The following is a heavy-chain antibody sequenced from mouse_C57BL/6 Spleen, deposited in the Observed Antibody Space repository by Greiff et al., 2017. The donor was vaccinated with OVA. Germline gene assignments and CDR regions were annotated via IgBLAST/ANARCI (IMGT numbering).Heavy chain of an antibody. CDR1: GFNIKDDY. CDR2: IDPENGDT. V-gene: IGHV14-4*01. CDR3: TTVVATRAWFAY. J-gene: IGHJ3*01. D-gene: IGHD1-1*01. Sequence: EVQLKQSGAELVRPGASVKLSCTASGFNIKDDYMHWVKQRPEQGLEWIGWIDPENGDTEYASKFQGKATITADTSSNTAYLQLSSLTSADTAVYYCTTVVATRAWFAYWGQGTLVTVSA.